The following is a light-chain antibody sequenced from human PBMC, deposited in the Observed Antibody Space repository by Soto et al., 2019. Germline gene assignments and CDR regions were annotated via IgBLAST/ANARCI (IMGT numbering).Light chain of an antibody. CDR2: DAS. J-gene: IGKJ4*01. V-gene: IGKV3-20*01. CDR1: QTVRNNY. CDR3: QQFSSFPLT. Sequence: VLAQSPGPLSFSPGERATLSCRASQTVRNNYLAWYQQKPGQAPRLLIYDASSRATGIPDRFSGGGSGTDFTLTISRLEPEDVAVYYCQQFSSFPLTFGGGTKVDIK.